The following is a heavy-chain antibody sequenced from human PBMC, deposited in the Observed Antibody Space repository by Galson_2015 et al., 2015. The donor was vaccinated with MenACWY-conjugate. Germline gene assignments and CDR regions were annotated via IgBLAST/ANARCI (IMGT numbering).Heavy chain of an antibody. Sequence: SETLSLTCTVSGGSISSSSYYWGWIRQPPGKGLEWIGSIYYSGSTYYNPSLKSRVTISVDTSKNQFSLKLSSVTAADTTVYYCARRRRDGYPGWLYYFDYWGQGTLVTVSS. V-gene: IGHV4-39*01. CDR3: ARRRRDGYPGWLYYFDY. J-gene: IGHJ4*02. CDR2: IYYSGST. D-gene: IGHD5-24*01. CDR1: GGSISSSSYY.